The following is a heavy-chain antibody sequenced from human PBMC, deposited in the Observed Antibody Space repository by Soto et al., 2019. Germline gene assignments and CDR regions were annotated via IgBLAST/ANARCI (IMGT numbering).Heavy chain of an antibody. CDR3: ARQVATFGVNYFDY. CDR2: IYHSGST. Sequence: SETLSLTCTVSGGSVSSAGYYWSWIRQPPGKGLEWIGYIYHSGSTNYNPSLKSRVTISVDTSKNQFSLKLSSVTAADTAVYFCARQVATFGVNYFDYWGQGTQVNVSS. J-gene: IGHJ4*02. D-gene: IGHD3-3*01. V-gene: IGHV4-61*08. CDR1: GGSVSSAGYY.